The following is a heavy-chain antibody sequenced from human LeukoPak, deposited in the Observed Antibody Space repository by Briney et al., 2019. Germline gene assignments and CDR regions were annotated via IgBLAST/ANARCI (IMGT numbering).Heavy chain of an antibody. CDR3: ARDYHGSGTYFGNFDY. Sequence: GGSLRLSCAASGFTFSGYGMSWVRQAPGKGLKWVSAISGSGGSTYYADSVKGRITISRDNAKNSMYLQMNSLRAEDTAVYYCARDYHGSGTYFGNFDYWGQGTLVTVSS. CDR1: GFTFSGYG. V-gene: IGHV3-23*01. CDR2: ISGSGGST. J-gene: IGHJ4*02. D-gene: IGHD3-10*01.